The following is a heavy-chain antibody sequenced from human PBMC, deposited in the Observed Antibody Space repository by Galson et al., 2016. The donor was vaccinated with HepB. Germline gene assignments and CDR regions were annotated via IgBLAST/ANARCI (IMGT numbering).Heavy chain of an antibody. V-gene: IGHV3-30*14. CDR3: ASLRFKGFDL. D-gene: IGHD3-3*01. CDR2: ISKTGDTT. Sequence: SLRLSCAASGFTLSNSAMSWVRQAPGKGLDWVAVISKTGDTTFYGDSVKGRFTISRDNSKNTLYLQMNSLRAEDTAVYYCASLRFKGFDLWGRGTLVTVSS. CDR1: GFTLSNSA. J-gene: IGHJ2*01.